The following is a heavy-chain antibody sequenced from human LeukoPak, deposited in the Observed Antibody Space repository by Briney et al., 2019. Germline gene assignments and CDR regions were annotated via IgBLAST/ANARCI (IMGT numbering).Heavy chain of an antibody. CDR2: IKSKTDSGTT. Sequence: GGSLRLSCAASGLTFSEPWMNWVRQAPGKGLEWVGRIKSKTDSGTTDYAAPVKGRFTISRDDSKTTLYLQMNSLKTEDTAVYYCTSSGLFGWGQGALVTVSS. J-gene: IGHJ4*02. CDR3: TSSGLFG. D-gene: IGHD3-22*01. CDR1: GLTFSEPW. V-gene: IGHV3-15*01.